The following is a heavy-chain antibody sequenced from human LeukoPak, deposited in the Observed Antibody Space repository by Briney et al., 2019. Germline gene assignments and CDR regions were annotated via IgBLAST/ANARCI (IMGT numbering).Heavy chain of an antibody. D-gene: IGHD6-13*01. Sequence: ASVKVSCKASGYTFTSYYMHWVRQAPGQGLEWMGIINPSGGSTSYAQKFQGRVTMTRDTSTSTVYMELSSLRSEDTAVYYYASTGTQQLVLEDAFDIWGQGTMVTVSS. V-gene: IGHV1-46*01. CDR3: ASTGTQQLVLEDAFDI. J-gene: IGHJ3*02. CDR2: INPSGGST. CDR1: GYTFTSYY.